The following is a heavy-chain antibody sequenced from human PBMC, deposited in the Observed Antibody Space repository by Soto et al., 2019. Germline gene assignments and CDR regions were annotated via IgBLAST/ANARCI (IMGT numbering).Heavy chain of an antibody. CDR2: ISSGSTTI. J-gene: IGHJ3*01. Sequence: GGSLRLSCAASGYTFSDYTMNWVRQAPGKGLEWVSYISSGSTTIYYADSVKGRFTISRDNAKNSLFLQMNSLRAEDTAVYYCAKGGLGSGTTCYVLEAFDLWGKGTMVT. CDR3: AKGGLGSGTTCYVLEAFDL. V-gene: IGHV3-48*01. CDR1: GYTFSDYT. D-gene: IGHD2-2*01.